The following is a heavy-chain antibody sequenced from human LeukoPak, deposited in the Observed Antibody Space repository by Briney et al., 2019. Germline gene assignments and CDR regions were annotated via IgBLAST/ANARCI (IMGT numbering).Heavy chain of an antibody. V-gene: IGHV4-34*01. Sequence: SETLSLTCAVYGGSFSGYYWSWIRQPPGKGLEWIGEINHSGSTYYNPSLKSRVTISVDTSKNQFSLKLSSVTAADTAVYYCARHLAAAFHMDVWGKGTTVTISS. J-gene: IGHJ6*03. CDR3: ARHLAAAFHMDV. D-gene: IGHD6-13*01. CDR1: GGSFSGYY. CDR2: INHSGST.